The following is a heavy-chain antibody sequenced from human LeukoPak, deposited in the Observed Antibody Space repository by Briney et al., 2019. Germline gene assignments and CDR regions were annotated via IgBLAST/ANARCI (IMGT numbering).Heavy chain of an antibody. D-gene: IGHD3-9*01. V-gene: IGHV4-4*07. CDR3: ARELVITEGWFDP. J-gene: IGHJ5*02. CDR2: IYVSGST. CDR1: GGSISNFY. Sequence: SETLSLTCTVSGGSISNFYWSWIRQPAGKGLEWIGRIYVSGSTNYNPSLESRVTMSVDTSKNQFSLDLNSVTAADTAVYYCARELVITEGWFDPWGQGTLVTVSS.